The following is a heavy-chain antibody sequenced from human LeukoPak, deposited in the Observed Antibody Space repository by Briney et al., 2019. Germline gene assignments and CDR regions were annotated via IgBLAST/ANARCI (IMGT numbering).Heavy chain of an antibody. CDR3: ARVPTNSYGFGQ. V-gene: IGHV3-74*01. D-gene: IGHD5-18*01. Sequence: GGSPRLSCAASGFGFSVYWMHWVRQAPGKGLVWVAHINEDGTSASHADSVKGRFTISRDNAKNTLYLQMNSLTVEDTAVYYCARVPTNSYGFGQWGQGSLVTVSS. J-gene: IGHJ4*02. CDR1: GFGFSVYW. CDR2: INEDGTSA.